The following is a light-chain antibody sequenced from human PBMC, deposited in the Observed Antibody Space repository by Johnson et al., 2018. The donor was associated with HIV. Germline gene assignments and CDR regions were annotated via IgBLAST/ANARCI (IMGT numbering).Light chain of an antibody. CDR3: GTWDNSLSTGGG. J-gene: IGLJ1*01. CDR1: SSNIGNNY. Sequence: QSVLTQPPSVSAAPGQKVTISCSGSSSNIGNNYVSWYQQLPGTAPKLLIYENNKRPSGIPDRFSGSKSGPSATLGITGLQTGDAADYYCGTWDNSLSTGGGFGTGTKVTVL. V-gene: IGLV1-51*02. CDR2: ENN.